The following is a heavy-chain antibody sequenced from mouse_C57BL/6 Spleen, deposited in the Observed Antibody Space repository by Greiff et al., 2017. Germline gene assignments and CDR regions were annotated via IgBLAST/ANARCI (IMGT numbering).Heavy chain of an antibody. CDR1: GYTFTSYW. V-gene: IGHV1-61*01. J-gene: IGHJ2*01. Sequence: QVQLKQPGAELVRPGSSVKLSCKASGYTFTSYWMDWVKQRPGQGLEWIGNIYPSDSETHYNQKFKDKATLTVDKSSSTAYMQLSSLTSEDSAVYYCARSRGYGSSYYFDYWGQGTTLTVSS. CDR3: ARSRGYGSSYYFDY. D-gene: IGHD1-1*01. CDR2: IYPSDSET.